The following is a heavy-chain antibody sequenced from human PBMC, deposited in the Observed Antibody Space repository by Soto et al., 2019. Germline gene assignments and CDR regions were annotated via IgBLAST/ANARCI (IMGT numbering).Heavy chain of an antibody. J-gene: IGHJ5*02. CDR2: VYYSGST. CDR1: GGSIFSSY. Sequence: NPSETRSLTCTVSGGSIFSSYWTWIRQPPGKGLEWIGNVYYSGSTNYNPSLKRRITISVETSKNQFALNLSSVTAADTAVYYCASVPAASSWFDTWGQGTLVTVSS. CDR3: ASVPAASSWFDT. V-gene: IGHV4-59*01. D-gene: IGHD2-15*01.